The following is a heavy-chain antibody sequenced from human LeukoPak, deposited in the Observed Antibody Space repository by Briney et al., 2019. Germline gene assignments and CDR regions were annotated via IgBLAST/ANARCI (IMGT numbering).Heavy chain of an antibody. CDR2: FDPEDGET. CDR1: GYTLTELS. V-gene: IGHV1-24*01. CDR3: ARDRLTMVRGVITYGMDV. D-gene: IGHD3-10*01. Sequence: ASVKVSCKVSGYTLTELSMHWVRQAPGKGLEWMGGFDPEDGETIYAQKFQGRVTMTEDTSTDTAYMELSSLRSEDTAVYYCARDRLTMVRGVITYGMDVWGQGTTVTVSS. J-gene: IGHJ6*02.